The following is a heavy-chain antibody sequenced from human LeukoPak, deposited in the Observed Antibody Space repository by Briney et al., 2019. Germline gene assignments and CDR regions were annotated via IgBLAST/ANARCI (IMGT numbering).Heavy chain of an antibody. CDR2: IRYDGSNE. CDR1: GFTFSNYG. V-gene: IGHV3-30*02. D-gene: IGHD6-19*01. CDR3: ARDRVDIIVAGTVDC. J-gene: IGHJ4*02. Sequence: QSGGSLRLSCAASGFTFSNYGMHWVRQAPGKGLEWVAFIRYDGSNEYYADSVKGRFTISRDNSKNTLYLQMNSLRAEDTAVYYCARDRVDIIVAGTVDCWGQGTLVTVSS.